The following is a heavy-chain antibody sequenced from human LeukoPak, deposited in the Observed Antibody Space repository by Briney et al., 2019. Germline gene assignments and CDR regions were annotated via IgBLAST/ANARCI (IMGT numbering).Heavy chain of an antibody. J-gene: IGHJ4*02. V-gene: IGHV1-18*01. CDR3: ARAYKIFEGDY. Sequence: ASVKVSCKASGYTFTSYGISWVRQAPGQGLEWMGWISGYNGNTNYAQKLQGRVTMTRDTSISTAYMELSRLRSDDTAVYYCARAYKIFEGDYWGQGTLVTVSS. CDR1: GYTFTSYG. CDR2: ISGYNGNT. D-gene: IGHD3-3*01.